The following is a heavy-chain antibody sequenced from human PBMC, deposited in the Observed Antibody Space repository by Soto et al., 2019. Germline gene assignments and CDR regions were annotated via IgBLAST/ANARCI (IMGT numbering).Heavy chain of an antibody. D-gene: IGHD3-10*01. Sequence: WGSLRLSCAAFGFTFSSHAMTRVRQATGKGLEWVSTVSGSGGSTYYADSVKGRFTNSRDNSKNTLYLQMNSLRAEDTAIYYYAKAIITTWTSMDVWGQGTTVTVS. J-gene: IGHJ6*02. CDR2: VSGSGGST. CDR1: GFTFSSHA. V-gene: IGHV3-23*01. CDR3: AKAIITTWTSMDV.